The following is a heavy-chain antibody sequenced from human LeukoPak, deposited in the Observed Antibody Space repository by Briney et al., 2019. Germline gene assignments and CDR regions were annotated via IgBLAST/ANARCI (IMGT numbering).Heavy chain of an antibody. Sequence: SVKVSCKASGGTFSSYAISWVRQAPGQGLEWMGGIIPIFGTANYAQKFQGRVTITADKSTSTAYMELSSLRSEDTAVYYCARIDEIRATRAFDIWGQGTMVTVSS. D-gene: IGHD1-26*01. CDR3: ARIDEIRATRAFDI. V-gene: IGHV1-69*06. CDR2: IIPIFGTA. J-gene: IGHJ3*02. CDR1: GGTFSSYA.